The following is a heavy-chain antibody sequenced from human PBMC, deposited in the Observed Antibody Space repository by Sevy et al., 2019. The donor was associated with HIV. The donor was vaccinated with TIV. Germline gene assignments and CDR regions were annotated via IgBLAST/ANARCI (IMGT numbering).Heavy chain of an antibody. CDR3: ARDAQRLPLGELSRIPSARGGMDV. Sequence: GSLRLSCAASGFTFINYGMYWVRQAPGKGLEWVAFVSSDESNKYYVESVKGRFTISRDNSKNTLYLQMNSLRPEDRVVYYCARDAQRLPLGELSRIPSARGGMDVWGQGTAVTVSS. J-gene: IGHJ6*02. CDR1: GFTFINYG. CDR2: VSSDESNK. V-gene: IGHV3-33*07. D-gene: IGHD3-16*02.